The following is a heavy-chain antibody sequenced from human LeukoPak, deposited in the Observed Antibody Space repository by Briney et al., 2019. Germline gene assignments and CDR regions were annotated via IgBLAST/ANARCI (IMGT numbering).Heavy chain of an antibody. CDR1: DGSISSNNYH. Sequence: SETLSLTRTVSDGSISSNNYHWGWIRQPPGTGLEWIGSIHYSGITYYNPSLESRVTITVDTSKNQFSLNLRSVTAADTAVYYCARRFNTAGGWFDPWGQGTLVTVSS. J-gene: IGHJ5*02. CDR2: IHYSGIT. V-gene: IGHV4-39*01. CDR3: ARRFNTAGGWFDP. D-gene: IGHD6-13*01.